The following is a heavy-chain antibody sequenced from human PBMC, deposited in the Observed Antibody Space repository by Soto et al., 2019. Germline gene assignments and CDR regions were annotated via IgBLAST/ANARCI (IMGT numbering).Heavy chain of an antibody. CDR3: ARAHYYGSGPIDY. J-gene: IGHJ4*02. CDR2: IIPIFGTA. CDR1: GGTFSSYA. V-gene: IGHV1-69*01. D-gene: IGHD3-10*01. Sequence: QVQLVQSGAEVTKPGSSVKVSCKASGGTFSSYAISWLRQAPVQGLEWMGGIIPIFGTANYAQKFQGRVTITADESTSTAYMELSSLRSEDTAWYYCARAHYYGSGPIDYWGQGTLVTVSS.